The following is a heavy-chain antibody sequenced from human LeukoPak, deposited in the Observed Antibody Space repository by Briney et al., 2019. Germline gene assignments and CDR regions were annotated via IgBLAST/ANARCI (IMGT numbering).Heavy chain of an antibody. CDR2: IKSKTDVGTT. CDR1: GFTFSNAW. V-gene: IGHV3-15*01. CDR3: NSVMVAAPRSDY. J-gene: IGHJ4*02. Sequence: GGSLRLSCAASGFTFSNAWMTWVRQAPGKGLEWVGRIKSKTDVGTTDYATPVKGRFTISRDDSKNTLYLQMDSLKNEDTAVYYCNSVMVAAPRSDYWGQGTLVTVSS. D-gene: IGHD2-15*01.